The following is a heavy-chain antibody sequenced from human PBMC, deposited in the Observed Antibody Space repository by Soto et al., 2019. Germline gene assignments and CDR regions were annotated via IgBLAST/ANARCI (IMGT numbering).Heavy chain of an antibody. V-gene: IGHV3-7*01. CDR3: ARDRKWFGELSSGPSVDYYYYMDV. CDR1: GFTFSSYW. J-gene: IGHJ6*03. CDR2: IKQDGSEK. Sequence: GGSLRLSCAASGFTFSSYWMSWVRQAPGKGLEWVANIKQDGSEKYYLDSVKGRFTISRDNAKNSLYLQMNSLRAEDTAVYYCARDRKWFGELSSGPSVDYYYYMDVWGKGTTVTVSS. D-gene: IGHD3-10*01.